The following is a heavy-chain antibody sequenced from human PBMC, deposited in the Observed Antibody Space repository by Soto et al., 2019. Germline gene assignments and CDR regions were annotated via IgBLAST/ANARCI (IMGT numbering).Heavy chain of an antibody. Sequence: VGSLRLSCAASGFTFSSYAVHWVRQAPGKGLEWVAVISYDGSNKYYADSVKGRFTISRDNSKNTLYLQMNSLRAEDTAVYYCARLRSPSGTAMVYIDYWGQGTLVTVSS. V-gene: IGHV3-30-3*01. CDR1: GFTFSSYA. CDR2: ISYDGSNK. D-gene: IGHD5-18*01. J-gene: IGHJ4*02. CDR3: ARLRSPSGTAMVYIDY.